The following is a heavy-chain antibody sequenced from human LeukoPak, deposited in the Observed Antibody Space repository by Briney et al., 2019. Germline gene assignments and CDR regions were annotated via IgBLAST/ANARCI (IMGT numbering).Heavy chain of an antibody. D-gene: IGHD3-3*02. CDR1: GFTFNDYS. V-gene: IGHV3-43*01. Sequence: GGSLRLSCVAYGFTFNDYSMHWVRQSPGKGLEWVSLLSWDGGSRYYADSVRGRFTISKDNSKNSLYLQMNSLTTEDTALYYCAKDISKRGLAIADHWGQGTLVTVSS. J-gene: IGHJ5*02. CDR3: AKDISKRGLAIADH. CDR2: LSWDGGSR.